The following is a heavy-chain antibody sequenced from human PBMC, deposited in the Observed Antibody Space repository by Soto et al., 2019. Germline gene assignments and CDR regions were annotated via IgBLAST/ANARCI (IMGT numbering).Heavy chain of an antibody. D-gene: IGHD3-16*01. V-gene: IGHV3-23*01. CDR3: AKGSASSRTYYFDY. J-gene: IGHJ4*02. CDR1: GFTFSSYV. Sequence: GGSLRLSCAASGFTFSSYVMSWVRQAPGKGLEWVSAINGRSDSTYYADSVKGRFTISRDNSKNTLYLHMSSLRAEDTAVYYCAKGSASSRTYYFDYWGQGTLVTVSS. CDR2: INGRSDST.